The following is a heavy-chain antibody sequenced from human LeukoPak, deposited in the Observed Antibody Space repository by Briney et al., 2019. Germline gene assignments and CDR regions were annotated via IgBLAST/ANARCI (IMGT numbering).Heavy chain of an antibody. CDR1: GFTFSSYA. D-gene: IGHD4/OR15-4a*01. CDR2: ISGSGGST. V-gene: IGHV3-23*01. CDR3: ARRAGAYSHPYDY. Sequence: PGGSLRLPCAASGFTFSSYAMSWVRQAPGKGLEWVSAISGSGGSTYYADSVKGRFTISRDNPKNTLYLQMNSLRAEDTAVYYCARRAGAYSHPYDYWGQGTLVTVSS. J-gene: IGHJ4*02.